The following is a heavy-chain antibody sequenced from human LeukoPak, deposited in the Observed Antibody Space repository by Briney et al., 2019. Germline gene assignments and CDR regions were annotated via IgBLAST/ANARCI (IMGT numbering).Heavy chain of an antibody. V-gene: IGHV4-31*03. Sequence: SQTLSLTCSVSGASIGIRGFDWDWLRQLPGKGLEWIGYTYNSGNTYYNPSFGSRVTISTDTSMNPFFLKSHSVTAADTAVYYCARSSGWRDAFDFWGRGTMVTVSS. J-gene: IGHJ3*01. D-gene: IGHD6-19*01. CDR2: TYNSGNT. CDR1: GASIGIRGFD. CDR3: ARSSGWRDAFDF.